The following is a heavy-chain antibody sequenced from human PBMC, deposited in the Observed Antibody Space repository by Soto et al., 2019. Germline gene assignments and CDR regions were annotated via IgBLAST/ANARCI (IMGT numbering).Heavy chain of an antibody. Sequence: GESLKISCKGSGYSFTSYWISWVRQMPGKGLEWMGRIDPSDSYTNYSPSFQGHVTISADKSISTAYLQWSSLKASDTAMYYCATPGWSYYYYGMDVFGQGARVT. D-gene: IGHD6-19*01. V-gene: IGHV5-10-1*01. CDR3: ATPGWSYYYYGMDV. CDR1: GYSFTSYW. CDR2: IDPSDSYT. J-gene: IGHJ6*01.